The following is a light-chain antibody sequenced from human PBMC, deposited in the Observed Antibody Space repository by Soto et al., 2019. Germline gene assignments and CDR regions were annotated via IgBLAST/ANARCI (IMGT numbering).Light chain of an antibody. CDR1: QSISRH. Sequence: EIVLTQSPATLSLSPGERATLSCGASQSISRHLAWYQQKPGQTPRLLIYDASSRATDFPARFSGSGSGTDFTLTISSLEPEDFAVYYCQQRSNWPLTFGGGTKVEI. V-gene: IGKV3-11*01. CDR2: DAS. J-gene: IGKJ4*01. CDR3: QQRSNWPLT.